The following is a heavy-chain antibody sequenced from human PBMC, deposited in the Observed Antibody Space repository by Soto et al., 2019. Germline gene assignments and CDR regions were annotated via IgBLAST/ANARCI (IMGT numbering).Heavy chain of an antibody. CDR2: IWYDGSNK. Sequence: PGGSLRLSCAASGFTFSSYGMHWVRQAPGKGLEWVAVIWYDGSNKYYADSVKGRFTISRDNSKNTLYLQMNSLRAEDTAVYYCAREYNGRLDAIFGVVTKIGYYMDVWGKGTTVTVSS. J-gene: IGHJ6*03. CDR3: AREYNGRLDAIFGVVTKIGYYMDV. V-gene: IGHV3-33*01. CDR1: GFTFSSYG. D-gene: IGHD3-3*01.